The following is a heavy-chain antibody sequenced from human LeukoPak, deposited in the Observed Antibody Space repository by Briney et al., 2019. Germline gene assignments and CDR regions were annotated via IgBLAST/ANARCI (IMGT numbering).Heavy chain of an antibody. J-gene: IGHJ6*02. CDR1: GGSISSYY. CDR3: ARHRDYYYHGMDV. Sequence: SETLSRTCTVSGGSISSYYWSWIRQPPGKGLEWIGYISYSESTNSNPSLKSRVTISVDTSKNQFSLKLSSVTAADTAVYYCARHRDYYYHGMDVWGQGTTVTVSS. D-gene: IGHD5-24*01. V-gene: IGHV4-59*08. CDR2: ISYSEST.